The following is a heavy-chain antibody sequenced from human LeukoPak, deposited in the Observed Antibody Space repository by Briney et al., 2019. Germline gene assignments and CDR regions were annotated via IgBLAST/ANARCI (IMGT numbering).Heavy chain of an antibody. CDR1: GYSFTNYW. V-gene: IGHV5-51*01. D-gene: IGHD1-26*01. Sequence: GESLKISCKGSGYSFTNYWIGWVRQMPGKGLEWMAIIYPGDSDTRYSPSFQGRVTISAGKSINTAYLQWASLKASDTAMYYCARLSHGSSGNYFRSFDFWGQGTLVTVSS. CDR2: IYPGDSDT. J-gene: IGHJ4*02. CDR3: ARLSHGSSGNYFRSFDF.